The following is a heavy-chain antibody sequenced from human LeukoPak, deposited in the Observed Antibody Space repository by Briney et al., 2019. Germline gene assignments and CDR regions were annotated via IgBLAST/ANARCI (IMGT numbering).Heavy chain of an antibody. J-gene: IGHJ4*02. CDR2: IYPGDSDT. CDR3: ARHPDYYGSGSYYPLFDY. Sequence: GESLNISCKGSGYSFTSYWIGWVRQMPGKGLEWMGIIYPGDSDTRYSPSFQGQVTISADKSIRTAYLQWSSLKASDTAMYYCARHPDYYGSGSYYPLFDYWGQGTLVTVSS. CDR1: GYSFTSYW. V-gene: IGHV5-51*01. D-gene: IGHD3-10*01.